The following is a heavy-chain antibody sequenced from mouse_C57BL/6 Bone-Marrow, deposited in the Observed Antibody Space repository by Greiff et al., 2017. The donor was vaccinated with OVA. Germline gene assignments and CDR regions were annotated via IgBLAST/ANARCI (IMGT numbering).Heavy chain of an antibody. V-gene: IGHV1-80*01. D-gene: IGHD1-1*01. CDR3: ARWYYGSSYGYFDV. CDR2: IYPGDGDT. J-gene: IGHJ1*03. Sequence: VQLQQSGAELVKPGASVKISCKASVYAFSSYWMNWVKQRPGKGLEWIGQIYPGDGDTNYNGKFKGKATLTADKSSSTAYMQLSSLTSEDSAVYFCARWYYGSSYGYFDVWGTGTTVTVSS. CDR1: VYAFSSYW.